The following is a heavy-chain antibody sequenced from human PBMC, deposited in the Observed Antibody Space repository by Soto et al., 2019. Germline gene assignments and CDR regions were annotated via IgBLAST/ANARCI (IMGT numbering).Heavy chain of an antibody. Sequence: EVQLVEAGGGLVQPGGSLRLSCAASGFTFSDYWMHWVRQAPGKGLVWVARSKRDGSSTCYADSVKGRVTISRDHAKSKLYLQMTSLRAEDTAVYYCARSWGGERVSWGQGTLVTVSS. D-gene: IGHD3-16*01. CDR2: SKRDGSST. CDR1: GFTFSDYW. V-gene: IGHV3-74*01. CDR3: ARSWGGERVS. J-gene: IGHJ4*02.